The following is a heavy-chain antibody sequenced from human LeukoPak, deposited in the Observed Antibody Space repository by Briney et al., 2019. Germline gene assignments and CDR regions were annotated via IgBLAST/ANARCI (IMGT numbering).Heavy chain of an antibody. CDR2: IYPGDSDT. CDR1: GYTFTSYW. D-gene: IGHD3-9*01. Sequence: KVSCKASGYTFTSYWIGWVRQMPGKGLEWMGIIYPGDSDTRYSPSFQGQVTISADKSISTAYLQWSSLKASDTAMYYCASSRLFEDYDIFLNWGQGTLVTVSS. J-gene: IGHJ4*02. V-gene: IGHV5-51*01. CDR3: ASSRLFEDYDIFLN.